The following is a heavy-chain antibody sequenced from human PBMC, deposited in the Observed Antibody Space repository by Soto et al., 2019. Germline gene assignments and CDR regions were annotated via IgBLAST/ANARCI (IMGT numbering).Heavy chain of an antibody. CDR1: GGSVSGHY. CDR2: MFYSGSGGI. V-gene: IGHV4-59*08. CDR3: VRGQRSYYSPSLDY. J-gene: IGHJ4*02. Sequence: SETLSLTCSVSGGSVSGHYWAWIRQSPGQGLEWLAHMFYSGSGGIKTNPSLKSRVSISVVTSKNQFSLKLSSVTAADTAVYYCVRGQRSYYSPSLDYWGRGTLVTVSS. D-gene: IGHD1-26*01.